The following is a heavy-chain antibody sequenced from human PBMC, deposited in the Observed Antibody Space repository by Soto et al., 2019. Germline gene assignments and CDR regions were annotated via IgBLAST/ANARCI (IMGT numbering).Heavy chain of an antibody. CDR3: ARDGFCSSTSCRVGNWFDP. Sequence: PSETLSLTCAVSGGSFSGYYWTWIRQPPGKALEWIGGINHRGSTNYNPSLESRVTITVDPSKNQFSLRLTSVAAADRGLYYCARDGFCSSTSCRVGNWFDPWGQGTLVTVS. D-gene: IGHD2-2*03. J-gene: IGHJ5*02. CDR1: GGSFSGYY. CDR2: INHRGST. V-gene: IGHV4-34*01.